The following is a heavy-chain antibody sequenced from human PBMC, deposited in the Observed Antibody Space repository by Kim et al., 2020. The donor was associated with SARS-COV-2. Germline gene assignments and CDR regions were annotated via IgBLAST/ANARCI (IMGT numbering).Heavy chain of an antibody. Sequence: YADSVKGRFTISRDNAQNTVNLEMNSVRAEDTAVYYCARGDGGGDWFFDLWGRGTLVTVSS. V-gene: IGHV3-74*01. CDR3: ARGDGGGDWFFDL. D-gene: IGHD2-15*01. J-gene: IGHJ2*01.